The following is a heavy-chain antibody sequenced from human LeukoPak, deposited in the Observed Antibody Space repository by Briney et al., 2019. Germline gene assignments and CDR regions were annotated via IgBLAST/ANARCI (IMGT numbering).Heavy chain of an antibody. D-gene: IGHD6-13*01. J-gene: IGHJ4*02. Sequence: ASVKVSCKASGYTFTSYDINWVRQAPGQGLEWMGWINPNSGGTNYAQKFQGRVTMTRDTSISTAYMELSRLRSDDTAVYYCARPTRNGYSSSWYDYWGQGTLVTVSS. CDR2: INPNSGGT. V-gene: IGHV1-2*02. CDR1: GYTFTSYD. CDR3: ARPTRNGYSSSWYDY.